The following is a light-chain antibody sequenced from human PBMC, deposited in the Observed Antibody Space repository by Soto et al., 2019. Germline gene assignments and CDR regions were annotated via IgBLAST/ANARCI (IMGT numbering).Light chain of an antibody. CDR1: SSDIGRYKY. Sequence: QSALTQPASVSGSPGQSITISCTGTSSDIGRYKYVSWYQHHPGKVPKLIIYGVSNRPSGVSSRFSGSKSGNTASLTISGLQAEDEADYYCSSYTTTTARLFGGGTKVTVL. CDR3: SSYTTTTARL. J-gene: IGLJ3*02. V-gene: IGLV2-14*01. CDR2: GVS.